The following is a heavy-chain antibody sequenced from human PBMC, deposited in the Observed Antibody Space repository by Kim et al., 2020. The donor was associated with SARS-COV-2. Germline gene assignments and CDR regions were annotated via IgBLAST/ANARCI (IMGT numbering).Heavy chain of an antibody. D-gene: IGHD6-13*01. CDR3: AREYVIAAAGKNYYYGMDV. J-gene: IGHJ6*02. CDR1: GFTFSSYG. Sequence: GRSLRLSCAASGFTFSSYGMHWVRQAPGKGLEWVAVIWYDGSNKYYADSVKGRFTISRDNSKNTLYLQMNSLRAEDTAVYYCAREYVIAAAGKNYYYGMDVWGQGTTVTVSS. V-gene: IGHV3-33*01. CDR2: IWYDGSNK.